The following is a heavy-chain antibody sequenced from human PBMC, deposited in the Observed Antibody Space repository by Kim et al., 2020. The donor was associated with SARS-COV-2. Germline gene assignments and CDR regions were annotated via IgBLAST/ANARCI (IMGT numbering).Heavy chain of an antibody. CDR2: ISGDGDNT. J-gene: IGHJ4*02. D-gene: IGHD3-16*01. CDR3: AKLSGRQIWGQVYFDY. V-gene: IGHV3-23*01. Sequence: GGSLRLSCAASGFTFSSYAMSWVRQAPGKGLEWVSGISGDGDNTHYADYVKGRFIISRDNPKNTLYLQMDSLRVEDTAIYYCAKLSGRQIWGQVYFDYWGQGTLVTVSS. CDR1: GFTFSSYA.